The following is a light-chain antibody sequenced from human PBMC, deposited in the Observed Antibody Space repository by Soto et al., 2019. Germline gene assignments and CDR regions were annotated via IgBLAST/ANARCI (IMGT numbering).Light chain of an antibody. V-gene: IGKV1-12*01. CDR2: AAS. J-gene: IGKJ5*01. Sequence: IQLTQSPSSLYASVGDRVTITCRASQAIRTALGWYQQKPGKAPKLLIYAASSLQSGVPSRFSGSGSGTDFTLTISSLQPEDFATYYCQQANSFPPNTFGQGTRLEIK. CDR3: QQANSFPPNT. CDR1: QAIRTA.